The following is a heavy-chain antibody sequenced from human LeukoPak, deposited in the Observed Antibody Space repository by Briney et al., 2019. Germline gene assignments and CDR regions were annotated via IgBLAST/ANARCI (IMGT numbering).Heavy chain of an antibody. D-gene: IGHD1-26*01. V-gene: IGHV1-2*02. CDR2: INPNSGGT. Sequence: GESLKISCKGSGYSFTGYWIGWVRQAPGQGLEWMGWINPNSGGTNYAQKFQGRVTMTRDTSISTAYMELSRLRSDDTAVYYCAREGSYRYAFDIWGQGTMVTVSS. CDR3: AREGSYRYAFDI. J-gene: IGHJ3*02. CDR1: GYSFTGYW.